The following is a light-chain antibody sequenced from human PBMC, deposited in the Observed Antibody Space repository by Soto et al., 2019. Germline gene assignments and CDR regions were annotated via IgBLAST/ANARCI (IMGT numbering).Light chain of an antibody. CDR2: AVT. Sequence: QSALTQPASVSGSPGQSITISCTGTNSDIGGYNFDSWYHQHPGKAPKLLIYAVTNRPSGIPDRFSGSKSGNTASLTISGLQAEDGADYYCASYTTSSTLVFGGGTKLTVL. J-gene: IGLJ2*01. V-gene: IGLV2-14*01. CDR3: ASYTTSSTLV. CDR1: NSDIGGYNF.